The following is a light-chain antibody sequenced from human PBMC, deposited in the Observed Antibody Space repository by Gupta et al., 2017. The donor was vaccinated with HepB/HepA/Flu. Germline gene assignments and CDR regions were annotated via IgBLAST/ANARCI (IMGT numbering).Light chain of an antibody. CDR1: NSDY. J-gene: IGLJ2*01. CDR3: SSYTFTSTLVV. CDR2: NVF. V-gene: IGLV2-14*01. Sequence: QSALAQPASVSGSPGQSITISCTGTNSDYVSWYQQYPGKAPKLLLYNVFDRPSGVSHRFSGSKSGNTASLTISGLQAEDEANYYGSSYTFTSTLVVFGGGTHLTVL.